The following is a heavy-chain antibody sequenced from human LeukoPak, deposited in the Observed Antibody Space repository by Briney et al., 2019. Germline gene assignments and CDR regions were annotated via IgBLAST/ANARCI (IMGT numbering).Heavy chain of an antibody. V-gene: IGHV3-23*01. D-gene: IGHD3-10*01. CDR1: GFTFSSNA. J-gene: IGHJ4*02. CDR2: ITGNGGST. Sequence: GGSLRLSCAASGFTFSSNAMNWVRQAPGKGLEWVSVITGNGGSTYYADSVKGRFTISRDNSKNTLSLQMNSLRAEDTAVYYCAKDAVAPGSGGDYFDYWGQGTLVTVSS. CDR3: AKDAVAPGSGGDYFDY.